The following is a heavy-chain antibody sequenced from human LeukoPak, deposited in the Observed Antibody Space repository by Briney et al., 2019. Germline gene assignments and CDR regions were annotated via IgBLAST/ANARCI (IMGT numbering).Heavy chain of an antibody. Sequence: MSSETLSLTCTVSGGSISSGSYYWSWIRQPAGKGLEWIGRIYTSGSTNYNPSLKSRVTISVDTSKNQFSLKLSSVTAADTAVYYCARHSYLWTPPVRGGSYPRGGYFDYWGQGTLVTVSS. J-gene: IGHJ4*02. D-gene: IGHD1-26*01. V-gene: IGHV4-61*02. CDR2: IYTSGST. CDR1: GGSISSGSYY. CDR3: ARHSYLWTPPVRGGSYPRGGYFDY.